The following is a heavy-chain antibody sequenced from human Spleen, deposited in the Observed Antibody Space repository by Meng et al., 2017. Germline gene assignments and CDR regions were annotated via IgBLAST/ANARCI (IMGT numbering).Heavy chain of an antibody. CDR3: AHFDYYGSGSSVDY. D-gene: IGHD3-10*01. CDR1: GFSLSTSGVG. V-gene: IGHV2-5*02. Sequence: QTTLKSSGPNLVKPPQTLTLTCTFSGFSLSTSGVGVGWIRQPPGKALEWLALIYWDDDKRYSPSLKSRLTITKDTSKNQVVLTMTNMDPVDTATYYCAHFDYYGSGSSVDYWGQGTLVTVSS. CDR2: IYWDDDK. J-gene: IGHJ4*02.